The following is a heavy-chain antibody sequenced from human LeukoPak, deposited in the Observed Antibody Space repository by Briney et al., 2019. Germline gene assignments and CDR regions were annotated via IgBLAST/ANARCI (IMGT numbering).Heavy chain of an antibody. D-gene: IGHD1-26*01. J-gene: IGHJ4*02. CDR3: AKQHSGSYFEGFDY. V-gene: IGHV3-23*01. Sequence: GGSLRLSCAASGFTFSSYAMSWVRQAPGKGLEWVSGISDSGGSTYYADSVKGRFTISRDNSKNTLYLQMNSLRAEDTAVYYCAKQHSGSYFEGFDYWGQGTLVTVSS. CDR2: ISDSGGST. CDR1: GFTFSSYA.